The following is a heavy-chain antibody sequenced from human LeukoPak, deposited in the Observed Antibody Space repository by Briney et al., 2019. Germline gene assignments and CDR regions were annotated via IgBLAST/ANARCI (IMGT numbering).Heavy chain of an antibody. CDR1: GGSISSYY. J-gene: IGHJ4*02. CDR2: IYTSGST. Sequence: SETLSLTCTVSGGSISSYYWSWIRQSAGKGLEWIGRIYTSGSTNYTPSIKSRVTISVDKSKNQFSLKLSSVTAADTAVYYCARDRVGATSYFDYWGQGTLVTVSS. CDR3: ARDRVGATSYFDY. D-gene: IGHD1-26*01. V-gene: IGHV4-4*07.